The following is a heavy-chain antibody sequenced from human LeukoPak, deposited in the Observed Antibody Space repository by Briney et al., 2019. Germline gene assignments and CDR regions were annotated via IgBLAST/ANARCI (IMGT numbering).Heavy chain of an antibody. V-gene: IGHV4-39*07. Sequence: SETLSLTCAVSGGSLITANFFWGWIRQPLGKGLEWIGSVYYSGKTYYNPSLKSRVSISVDTSKNQFSLRLTSVTAADTAVYYCAREASGGYDILNGYFNSGFDIWGQGTTVTASS. J-gene: IGHJ3*02. D-gene: IGHD3-9*01. CDR2: VYYSGKT. CDR1: GGSLITANFF. CDR3: AREASGGYDILNGYFNSGFDI.